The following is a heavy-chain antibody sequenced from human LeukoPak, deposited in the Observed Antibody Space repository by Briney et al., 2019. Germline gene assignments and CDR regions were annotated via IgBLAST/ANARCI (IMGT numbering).Heavy chain of an antibody. J-gene: IGHJ3*02. V-gene: IGHV1-18*01. Sequence: ASVKVSCKASGYSFTRYGISWVRQAPGQGLEWMGWISAYTGNTNYAQKLQGRVTMTTDTSTSTAYMELRSLRSDDTAVYYCARDGVGLTYVFDIWGQGTMVTVSS. CDR2: ISAYTGNT. CDR3: ARDGVGLTYVFDI. D-gene: IGHD1-26*01. CDR1: GYSFTRYG.